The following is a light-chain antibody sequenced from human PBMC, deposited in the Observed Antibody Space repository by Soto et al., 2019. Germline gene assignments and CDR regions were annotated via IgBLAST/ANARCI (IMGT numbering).Light chain of an antibody. Sequence: SYELTQPPSVSVAPGKAARLTCGGKDIASKSVHWYQQKPGQAPVLVISYDTDRPSGIPERFSGSSSGDTATLTISRVEAGDEADYYCQVWDSSSYHVVFGGGTKLTVL. CDR3: QVWDSSSYHVV. CDR2: YDT. CDR1: DIASKS. V-gene: IGLV3-21*04. J-gene: IGLJ2*01.